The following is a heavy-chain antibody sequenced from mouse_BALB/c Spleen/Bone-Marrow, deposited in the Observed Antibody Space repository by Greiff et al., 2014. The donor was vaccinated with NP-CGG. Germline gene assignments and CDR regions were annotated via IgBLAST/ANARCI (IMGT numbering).Heavy chain of an antibody. Sequence: QVQLQQSGAELAKPVASVKMSCKASGYTFTNYWMHWVKQRPGQGLEWIGYIYPSTGYTEYNQKFKDKATLTSDKSSSTAYMQLSSLTSEDSAVYYCAGGRFAYWGQGTLVTVSA. CDR3: AGGRFAY. CDR1: GYTFTNYW. CDR2: IYPSTGYT. J-gene: IGHJ3*01. V-gene: IGHV1-7*01. D-gene: IGHD1-1*02.